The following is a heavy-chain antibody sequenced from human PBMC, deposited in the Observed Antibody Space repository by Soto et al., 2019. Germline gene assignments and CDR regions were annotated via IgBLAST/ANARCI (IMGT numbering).Heavy chain of an antibody. Sequence: QVHLVQSGGEVKKPGASVKVSCKASGYTFNRHGITWVRQAPGQGLEWMGWIIGYNGDINYEQKFQGRVTLSSDTLTSTVYLELKSLRFDDTAVYYCARVRIVGAREIDFWGQGTLVTVSS. CDR2: IIGYNGDI. V-gene: IGHV1-18*04. CDR1: GYTFNRHG. CDR3: ARVRIVGAREIDF. D-gene: IGHD1-26*01. J-gene: IGHJ4*02.